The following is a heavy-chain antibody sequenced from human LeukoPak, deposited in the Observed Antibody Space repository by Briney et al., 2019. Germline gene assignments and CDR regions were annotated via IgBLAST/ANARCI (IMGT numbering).Heavy chain of an antibody. CDR1: GSTFSSYG. CDR3: AKDYGEVGYFDY. Sequence: PGRSLRLSCAASGSTFSSYGMHWVRQAPGKGLEWVAVISYDGSNKYYADSVKGRFTISRDNSKNTLYLQMNSLRAEDTAVYYCAKDYGEVGYFDYWGQGTLVTVSS. D-gene: IGHD4-17*01. V-gene: IGHV3-30*18. CDR2: ISYDGSNK. J-gene: IGHJ4*02.